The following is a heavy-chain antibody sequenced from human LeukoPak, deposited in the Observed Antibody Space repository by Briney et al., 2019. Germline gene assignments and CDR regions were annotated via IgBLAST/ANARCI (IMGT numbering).Heavy chain of an antibody. CDR3: AVLGNYALDY. CDR1: GGSFSSYY. V-gene: IGHV4-59*01. CDR2: MSYSRST. D-gene: IGHD1-7*01. Sequence: PAETLTLTCSVPGGSFSSYYWSWLRQPPGKGLEWVAYMSYSRSTTYNPSLKRRVTIPEDQFKNQLSLPLRYVTAADTAVYYCAVLGNYALDYWGRGTLVTVSS. J-gene: IGHJ4*02.